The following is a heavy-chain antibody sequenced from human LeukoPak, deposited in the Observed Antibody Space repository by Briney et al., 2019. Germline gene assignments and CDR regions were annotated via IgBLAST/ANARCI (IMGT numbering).Heavy chain of an antibody. CDR1: GYTFTGYY. J-gene: IGHJ6*03. CDR3: ARDLSEDSSGHYYYYYMDV. Sequence: GASVKVSCKASGYTFTGYYMHWVRQAPGQGLEWMGWINPNSGGTNYAQKFQGRVTMTWDTSISTAYMELARLRSDDTAVYYCARDLSEDSSGHYYYYYMDVWGKGTTVTISS. CDR2: INPNSGGT. V-gene: IGHV1-2*02. D-gene: IGHD3-22*01.